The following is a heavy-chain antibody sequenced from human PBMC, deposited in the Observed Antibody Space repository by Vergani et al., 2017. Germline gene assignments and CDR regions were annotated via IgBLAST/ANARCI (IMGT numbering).Heavy chain of an antibody. V-gene: IGHV4-39*01. CDR1: GGSISSSSYY. Sequence: QLQLQESGPGLVKPSETLSLTCTVSGGSISSSSYYWGWIRQPPGKGLEWIGSIYYSGSTYYNPSLKSRVTISVDTSKNQFSLKLSSVTAADTAVYYCARRKEEGGGYTAIRKGFDYWGQGTLVTVSS. CDR2: IYYSGST. D-gene: IGHD5-18*01. CDR3: ARRKEEGGGYTAIRKGFDY. J-gene: IGHJ4*02.